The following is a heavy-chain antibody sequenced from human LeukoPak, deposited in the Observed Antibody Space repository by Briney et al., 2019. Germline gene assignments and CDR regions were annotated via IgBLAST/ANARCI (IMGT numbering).Heavy chain of an antibody. V-gene: IGHV4-59*08. Sequence: PSETLSLTCAVPGGFINSYHWGWLRQPPGKGLQWIGDIYYTGKNNYNPSLKSRVTISLDTSKDHLSLNVTAVVAADTAIYYCLRRDTGWNFFDYWGQGILVTVSS. CDR1: GGFINSYH. CDR3: LRRDTGWNFFDY. CDR2: IYYTGKN. D-gene: IGHD6-19*01. J-gene: IGHJ4*02.